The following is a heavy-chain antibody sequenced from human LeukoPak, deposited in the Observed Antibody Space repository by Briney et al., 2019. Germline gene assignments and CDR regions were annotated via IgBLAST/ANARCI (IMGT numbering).Heavy chain of an antibody. Sequence: SETLSLTCTVSGGSISSSSYYWGWIRQPPGKGLEWIGSIYYSGSTYYNPSLKSRVTISVVTSKNQFSLKLSSVTAADTAVYYCARQGGWSSYYFDYWGQGTLVTVSS. D-gene: IGHD6-19*01. CDR2: IYYSGST. J-gene: IGHJ4*02. V-gene: IGHV4-39*01. CDR3: ARQGGWSSYYFDY. CDR1: GGSISSSSYY.